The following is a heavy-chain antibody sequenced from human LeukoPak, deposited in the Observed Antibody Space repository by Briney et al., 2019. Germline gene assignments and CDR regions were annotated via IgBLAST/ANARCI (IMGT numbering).Heavy chain of an antibody. CDR2: INPSGGST. D-gene: IGHD4-17*01. Sequence: ASVKVSCKASGYTFTGYYTHWVRQAPGQGLEWMGIINPSGGSTDYAQKFQGRVTMTRDMSTSTVYMELSSLRSADTAVYYCARDNYGDYGGAFDIWGQGTMVTVSS. CDR1: GYTFTGYY. V-gene: IGHV1-46*01. CDR3: ARDNYGDYGGAFDI. J-gene: IGHJ3*02.